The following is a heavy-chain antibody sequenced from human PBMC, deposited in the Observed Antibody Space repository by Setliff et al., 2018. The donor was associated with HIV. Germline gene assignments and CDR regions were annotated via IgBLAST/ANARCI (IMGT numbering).Heavy chain of an antibody. D-gene: IGHD2-21*02. CDR2: ISRSGVST. J-gene: IGHJ4*02. Sequence: GGSLRLSCVVSGLTFSTSAMSWVRQGPGKGLHWVAGISRSGVSTHYADPVKGRFSISRDNSKNTLLLQMNSLRVEDTALYYCVKGGDCNRRGFFDSWGLGTLVTVSS. CDR3: VKGGDCNRRGFFDS. CDR1: GLTFSTSA. V-gene: IGHV3-23*01.